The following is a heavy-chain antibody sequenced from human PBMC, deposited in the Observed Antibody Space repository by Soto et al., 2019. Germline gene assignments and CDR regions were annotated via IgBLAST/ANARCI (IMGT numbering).Heavy chain of an antibody. Sequence: PGGSLRLSCAASGFTFSSYAMSWVRQAPGKGLEWVSAITGDGGGTFYADSVKGRFTISRDNSKNTLYLQMNSLRAEDTAVYYCAKWGENYDSSGYSSDNWFDPWGQGTLVTVSS. V-gene: IGHV3-23*01. CDR2: ITGDGGGT. CDR3: AKWGENYDSSGYSSDNWFDP. D-gene: IGHD3-22*01. J-gene: IGHJ5*02. CDR1: GFTFSSYA.